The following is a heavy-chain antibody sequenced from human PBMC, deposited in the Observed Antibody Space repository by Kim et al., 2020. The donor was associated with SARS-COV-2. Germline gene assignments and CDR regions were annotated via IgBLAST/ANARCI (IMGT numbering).Heavy chain of an antibody. V-gene: IGHV4-39*01. CDR3: ARHSGWDNYYYYGMDV. J-gene: IGHJ6*02. Sequence: SLQSRITISVDTSRNQFSLRLSSVTAADTAVYYCARHSGWDNYYYYGMDVWGQGTTVTVSS. D-gene: IGHD6-19*01.